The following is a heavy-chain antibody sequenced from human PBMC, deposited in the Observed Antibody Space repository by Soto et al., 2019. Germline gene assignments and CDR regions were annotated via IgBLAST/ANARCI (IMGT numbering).Heavy chain of an antibody. V-gene: IGHV4-31*03. CDR2: IYYSGST. Sequence: SETLSLTCTVSGGSISSGGYYWSWIRQHPGKGLEWIGYIYYSGSTYYNPSLKSRVTISVDTSKNQFSLKLSSVTAADTAVYYCAIYRSSFTFVWGVFIPLFYLMAVWAQG. CDR3: AIYRSSFTFVWGVFIPLFYLMAV. J-gene: IGHJ3*01. CDR1: GGSISSGGYY. D-gene: IGHD3-10*01.